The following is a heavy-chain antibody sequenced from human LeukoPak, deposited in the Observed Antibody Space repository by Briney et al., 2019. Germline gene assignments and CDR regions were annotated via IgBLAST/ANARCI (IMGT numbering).Heavy chain of an antibody. CDR1: GFSFSNYA. CDR2: SGSGDST. Sequence: GGSLRLSCAASGFSFSNYAMNWVRQAPGKGLEWVSVSGSGDSTNYADSVKGRFTISRDNSKNTLYLQMNSLGAEDTAVYYCAKDRYSSWYLTLDYWGQGTLVTVSS. J-gene: IGHJ4*02. D-gene: IGHD6-13*01. V-gene: IGHV3-23*01. CDR3: AKDRYSSWYLTLDY.